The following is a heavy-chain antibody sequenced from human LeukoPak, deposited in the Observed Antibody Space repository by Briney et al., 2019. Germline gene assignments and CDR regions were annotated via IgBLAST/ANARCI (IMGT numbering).Heavy chain of an antibody. J-gene: IGHJ4*02. CDR1: GVSISSGGYY. CDR3: AREVAIDRYFDY. CDR2: IYYSGST. V-gene: IGHV4-31*03. D-gene: IGHD5-12*01. Sequence: SQTLSLTCTVSGVSISSGGYYWSRLPPHPAKGREWIGYIYYSGSTNYNPPLKSRVTISVDTSKNQFSLKLSSVTAADTAVYYCAREVAIDRYFDYWGQRTLVTVSS.